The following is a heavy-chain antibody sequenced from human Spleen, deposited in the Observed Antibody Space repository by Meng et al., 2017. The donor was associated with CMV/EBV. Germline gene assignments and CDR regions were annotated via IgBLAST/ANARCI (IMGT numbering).Heavy chain of an antibody. CDR3: AREGRTISVTYYFDS. Sequence: SGGSVRSGNYAWGCLRQPPGKGLEWVGAFDYGGSTYYNPSLKSRVTMSVDTSKNQFSLKLTSVTAADTAVYYCAREGRTISVTYYFDSWGQGTLVTVSS. CDR1: GGSVRSGNYA. D-gene: IGHD4-17*01. V-gene: IGHV4-39*07. J-gene: IGHJ4*02. CDR2: FDYGGST.